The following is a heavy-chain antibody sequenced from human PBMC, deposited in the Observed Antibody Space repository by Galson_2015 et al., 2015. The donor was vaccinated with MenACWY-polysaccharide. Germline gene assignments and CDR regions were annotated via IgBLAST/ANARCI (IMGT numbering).Heavy chain of an antibody. CDR1: GFTFNSYA. J-gene: IGHJ6*02. Sequence: SLRLSCAASGFTFNSYAMHWVRQAPGKGLEWVAVISYDETNKYYADSVKGRFTISRDNSENTLYLQMNSLRAEDAAVYYCARDYCSRTSCYGLDVWGQGTTVIVSS. CDR2: ISYDETNK. D-gene: IGHD2-2*01. V-gene: IGHV3-30-3*01. CDR3: ARDYCSRTSCYGLDV.